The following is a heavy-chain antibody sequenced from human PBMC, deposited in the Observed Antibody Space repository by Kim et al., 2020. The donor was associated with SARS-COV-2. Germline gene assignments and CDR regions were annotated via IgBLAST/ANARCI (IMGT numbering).Heavy chain of an antibody. D-gene: IGHD6-25*01. CDR1: GGSFSGYY. Sequence: SETLSLTCAVYGGSFSGYYWSWIRQPPGKGLEWIGEINHSGSTNYNPSLKSRVTISADTSKNQSPLKLSSVPAADTAVYYCAGGYYSSGAFDIWGRGTMVTVSS. CDR3: AGGYYSSGAFDI. CDR2: INHSGST. J-gene: IGHJ3*02. V-gene: IGHV4-34*01.